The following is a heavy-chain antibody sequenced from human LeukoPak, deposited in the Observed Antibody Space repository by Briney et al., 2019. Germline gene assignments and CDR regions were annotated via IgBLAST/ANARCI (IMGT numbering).Heavy chain of an antibody. CDR3: AKKGYGDYADWFDP. D-gene: IGHD4-17*01. V-gene: IGHV3-66*02. CDR1: GFTVSSNY. Sequence: GGSLRLSCAASGFTVSSNYMSWVRQAPGKGLEWVSVIYSGGSTYYADSVKGRFTISRDNSKNTLYLQMNSLRAEDTAVYYCAKKGYGDYADWFDPWGQGTLVTVSS. J-gene: IGHJ5*02. CDR2: IYSGGST.